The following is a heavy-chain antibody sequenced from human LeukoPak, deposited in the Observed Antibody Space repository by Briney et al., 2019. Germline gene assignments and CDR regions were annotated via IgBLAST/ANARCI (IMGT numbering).Heavy chain of an antibody. CDR2: IYSGGGST. CDR3: AREGIFGGSDY. CDR1: GFTVSSNY. J-gene: IGHJ4*02. D-gene: IGHD3-3*01. V-gene: IGHV3-66*01. Sequence: AGGSLRLSCAASGFTVSSNYMSWVRQAPGKGLEWVSVIYSGGGSTYYADSVKGRFTISRDKSKNTLYLQMNSLRAEDTAVYYCAREGIFGGSDYWGQGTLVTVSS.